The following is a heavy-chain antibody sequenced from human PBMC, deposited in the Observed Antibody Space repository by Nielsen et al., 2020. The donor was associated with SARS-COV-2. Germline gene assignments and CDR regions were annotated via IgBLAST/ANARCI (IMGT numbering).Heavy chain of an antibody. J-gene: IGHJ5*02. V-gene: IGHV4-30-4*01. CDR2: IYYSGST. CDR3: ASITLGYCSGGSCDNWFDP. Sequence: RQAPGKGLEWIGYIYYSGSTNYNPSLKSRVTISVDTSKNQFSLKLSSVTAADTAVYYCASITLGYCSGGSCDNWFDPWGQGTLVTVS. D-gene: IGHD2-15*01.